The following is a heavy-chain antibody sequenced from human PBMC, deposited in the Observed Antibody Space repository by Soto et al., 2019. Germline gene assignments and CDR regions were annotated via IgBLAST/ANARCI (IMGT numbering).Heavy chain of an antibody. V-gene: IGHV3-11*01. CDR1: GFTFSDYY. D-gene: IGHD6-6*01. CDR2: ISSSGSTI. CDR3: ARSREQLVRGGYYYYGMDV. Sequence: PGGSLRLSCAASGFTFSDYYMSWIRQAPGKGLEWVSYISSSGSTIYYADSVKGRFTISRDNAKNSLYLQMNSLRAEDAAVYYCARSREQLVRGGYYYYGMDVWGQGTTVTVSS. J-gene: IGHJ6*02.